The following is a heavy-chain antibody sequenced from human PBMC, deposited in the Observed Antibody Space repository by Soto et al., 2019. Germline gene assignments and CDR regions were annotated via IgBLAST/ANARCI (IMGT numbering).Heavy chain of an antibody. CDR1: GDTVSSNSVA. J-gene: IGHJ6*02. Sequence: SETLSLTCVGSGDTVSSNSVAWNWVRQSPSRGLEWLGRTYYRSRWYSDYAVSVRSRIDINADTSKNQVSLQLNSVTPEDTAVYYCARSEEDSDYYYYGMDVWGQGATVTVSS. CDR2: TYYRSRWYS. V-gene: IGHV6-1*01. D-gene: IGHD2-15*01. CDR3: ARSEEDSDYYYYGMDV.